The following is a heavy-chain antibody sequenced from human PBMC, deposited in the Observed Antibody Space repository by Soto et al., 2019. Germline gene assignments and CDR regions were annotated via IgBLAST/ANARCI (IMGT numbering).Heavy chain of an antibody. Sequence: KPSETLSLTCTVSGGSISSYYWSRIRQPPGKGLEWIGYIYYSGSTNYNPSLKSRVTISVDTSKNQFSLKLSSVTAADTAVYYCARSPYYSNFDYWGQGTLVTVSS. J-gene: IGHJ4*02. D-gene: IGHD4-4*01. CDR3: ARSPYYSNFDY. CDR1: GGSISSYY. CDR2: IYYSGST. V-gene: IGHV4-59*01.